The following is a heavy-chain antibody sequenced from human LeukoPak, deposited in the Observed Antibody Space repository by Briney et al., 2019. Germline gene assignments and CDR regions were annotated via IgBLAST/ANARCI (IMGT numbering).Heavy chain of an antibody. Sequence: GSLRLSWSVSGFTFSTYVMHWVRQAPGKGLEYVSAISSNGDNTYYADSVKGRFTISRDNSKNTLYLQMSSLRADDTAVYYCVRGTGYWGQGTLVTVSS. CDR1: GFTFSTYV. V-gene: IGHV3-64D*06. CDR2: ISSNGDNT. J-gene: IGHJ4*02. CDR3: VRGTGY.